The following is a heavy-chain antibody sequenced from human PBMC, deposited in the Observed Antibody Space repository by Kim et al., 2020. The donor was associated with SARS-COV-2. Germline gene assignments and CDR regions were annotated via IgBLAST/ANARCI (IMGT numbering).Heavy chain of an antibody. V-gene: IGHV1-69*13. CDR1: GGTFSSYA. CDR2: IIPIFGTA. J-gene: IGHJ4*02. CDR3: ARESDHVAATAIFDY. Sequence: SVKVSCKASGGTFSSYAISWVRQAPGQGLEWMGGIIPIFGTANYAQKFQGRVTITADESTSTAYMELSSLRSEDTAVYYCARESDHVAATAIFDYWGQGTLVTVSS. D-gene: IGHD6-13*01.